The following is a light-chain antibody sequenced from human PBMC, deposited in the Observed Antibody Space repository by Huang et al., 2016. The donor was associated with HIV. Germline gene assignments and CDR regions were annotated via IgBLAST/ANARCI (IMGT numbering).Light chain of an antibody. J-gene: IGKJ3*01. CDR1: QSISSY. CDR3: QQRSNGPPLFT. CDR2: DAS. Sequence: EFVLTQSPATLSLSPGERATLSCRASQSISSYLAWYQPKPGQVPRLLIYDASYRATGIPARFSGSGSGTDFTLTISSLEPEDFAVYYCQQRSNGPPLFTFGPGTKVDIK. V-gene: IGKV3-11*01.